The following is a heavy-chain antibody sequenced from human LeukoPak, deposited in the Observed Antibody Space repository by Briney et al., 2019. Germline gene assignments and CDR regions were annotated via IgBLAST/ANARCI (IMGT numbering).Heavy chain of an antibody. CDR1: GFTFTSYS. CDR2: ISIGSSTI. Sequence: GGSLRLSCAASGFTFTSYSMNWVRQAPGKGLEWVSYISIGSSTIYYGDSVKGRFTVSRDNAKNSLYLQMNSLRDEDTAVYYCARFRSGSSCLDYWGQGTLVTVSS. J-gene: IGHJ4*02. D-gene: IGHD2-15*01. V-gene: IGHV3-48*02. CDR3: ARFRSGSSCLDY.